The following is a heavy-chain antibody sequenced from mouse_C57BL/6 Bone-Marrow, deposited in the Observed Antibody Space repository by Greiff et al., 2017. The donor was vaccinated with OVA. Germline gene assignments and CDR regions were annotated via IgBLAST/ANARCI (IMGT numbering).Heavy chain of an antibody. Sequence: VQLQQSGTVLARPGASVKMSCKTSGYTFTSYWMHWVKQRPGQGLEWIGAIYPGNSDTSYNQKFKGKAKLTAVTSASTAYMELSSLTNEDSAVYYCTRGVYSNRAMDYWGQGTSVTVSS. J-gene: IGHJ4*01. V-gene: IGHV1-5*01. CDR3: TRGVYSNRAMDY. CDR1: GYTFTSYW. D-gene: IGHD2-5*01. CDR2: IYPGNSDT.